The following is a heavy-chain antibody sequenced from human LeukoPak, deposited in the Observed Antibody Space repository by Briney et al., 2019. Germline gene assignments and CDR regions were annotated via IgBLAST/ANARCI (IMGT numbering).Heavy chain of an antibody. CDR1: GYTFTDYY. Sequence: AASVKVSCKASGYTFTDYYMHWVRQAPGQGLEWMGWINPNNGGTTYARKFQGRVTMTRDTSISTAYMELGRLISDDTAMYFCLRDLTYGGISSLDCWGQGSLVTVSS. CDR3: LRDLTYGGISSLDC. D-gene: IGHD4/OR15-4a*01. CDR2: INPNNGGT. J-gene: IGHJ4*02. V-gene: IGHV1-2*02.